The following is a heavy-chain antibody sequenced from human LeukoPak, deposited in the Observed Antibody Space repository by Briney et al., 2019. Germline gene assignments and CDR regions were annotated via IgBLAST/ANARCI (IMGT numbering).Heavy chain of an antibody. Sequence: GRSLRLSCAASGLTFSSYAMHWVRQAPGKGLEWVAVISYDGSNKYYADSVKGRFTVSRDNSKNTLYLQMNSLRADDTAVYYCARDSIVGATWGQGTLVTVSS. V-gene: IGHV3-30-3*01. CDR2: ISYDGSNK. CDR3: ARDSIVGAT. D-gene: IGHD1-26*01. CDR1: GLTFSSYA. J-gene: IGHJ4*02.